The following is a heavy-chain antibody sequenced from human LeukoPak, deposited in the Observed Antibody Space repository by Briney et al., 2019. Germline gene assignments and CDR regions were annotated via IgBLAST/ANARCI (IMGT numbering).Heavy chain of an antibody. J-gene: IGHJ3*02. CDR1: GFTFRSSG. V-gene: IGHV3-23*01. CDR3: ANALGTSMVTFHM. D-gene: IGHD3-10*01. CDR2: VSGSGSES. Sequence: GESLRLSCAASGFTFRSSGMSWVRQAPGKGLEWVSTVSGSGSESFYAASVKGRFTISRDNSKNMLYLQMNSLRADDTAIYYCANALGTSMVTFHMWGQGTMATVSS.